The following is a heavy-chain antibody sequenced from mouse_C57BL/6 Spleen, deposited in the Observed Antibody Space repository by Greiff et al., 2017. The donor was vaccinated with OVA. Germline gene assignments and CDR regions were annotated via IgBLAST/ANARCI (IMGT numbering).Heavy chain of an antibody. CDR3: ARYYIRPDGYSYAMDY. J-gene: IGHJ4*01. CDR1: GYTFTSYW. V-gene: IGHV1-52*01. CDR2: IDPSDSET. Sequence: QVQLQQPGAELVRPGSSVKLSCKASGYTFTSYWMHWVKQRPIQGLEWIGNIDPSDSETHYNQKFKDKATLPVDKSSSTAYMQLSSLTSEDSAVYYCARYYIRPDGYSYAMDYWGQGTSVTVSS. D-gene: IGHD2-3*01.